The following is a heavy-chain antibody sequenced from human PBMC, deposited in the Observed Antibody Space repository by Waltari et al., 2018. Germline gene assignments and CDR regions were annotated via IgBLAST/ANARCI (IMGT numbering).Heavy chain of an antibody. Sequence: QVQLQQWGAGLLKPSETLSLTCAVYGGSFSVYYWSWIRQPPGKGLEWIGEINHSGSTNYNPSLKSRVTISVDTSKNQFSLKLSSVTAADTAVYYCARSRRWLQVGRYFDYWGQGTLVTVSS. J-gene: IGHJ4*02. V-gene: IGHV4-34*01. CDR3: ARSRRWLQVGRYFDY. D-gene: IGHD5-12*01. CDR2: INHSGST. CDR1: GGSFSVYY.